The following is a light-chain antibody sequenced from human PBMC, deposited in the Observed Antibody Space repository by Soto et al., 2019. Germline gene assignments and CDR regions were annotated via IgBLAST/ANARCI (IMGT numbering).Light chain of an antibody. CDR2: DIS. V-gene: IGLV2-11*01. J-gene: IGLJ1*01. CDR3: SSFACSYAYV. CDR1: SSDVGRYEY. Sequence: SVLTQPRSESGYPGQSVNIYYTGSSSDVGRYEYVSWYQQHPGKVPKLIIYDISERPAGVPDRFSGSKSGSTSSLTICGLRAEDEADYSCSSFACSYAYVFGGGTKGTVL.